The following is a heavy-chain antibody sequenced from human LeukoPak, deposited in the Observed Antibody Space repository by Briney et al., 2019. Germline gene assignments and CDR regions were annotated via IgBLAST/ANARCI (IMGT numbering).Heavy chain of an antibody. D-gene: IGHD6-19*01. CDR1: GYSFTSYW. CDR3: ARLLGLDSGWYWFDP. J-gene: IGHJ5*02. V-gene: IGHV5-51*01. CDR2: IYPGDSDT. Sequence: GESLKISCKGSGYSFTSYWIGWVRQMPGKGLEWMGIIYPGDSDTRYSPSFQGQVTISADKSISTAYLQWSSLKASDTAMYYCARLLGLDSGWYWFDPWGQGTLVTVSS.